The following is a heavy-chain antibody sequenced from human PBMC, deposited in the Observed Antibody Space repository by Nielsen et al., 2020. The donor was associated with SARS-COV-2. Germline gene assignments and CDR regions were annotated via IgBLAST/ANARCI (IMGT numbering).Heavy chain of an antibody. CDR2: INHSGST. Sequence: SETLSLTCAVYGGSFSGYYWSWIRQPPGKGLEWIGEINHSGSTNYNPSLKSRVTISVDTSKNQFSLKLSSVTAADTAVYYCARHSGGDWGKDAFDIWGQGTMVTVSS. CDR3: ARHSGGDWGKDAFDI. V-gene: IGHV4-34*01. J-gene: IGHJ3*02. CDR1: GGSFSGYY. D-gene: IGHD2-21*02.